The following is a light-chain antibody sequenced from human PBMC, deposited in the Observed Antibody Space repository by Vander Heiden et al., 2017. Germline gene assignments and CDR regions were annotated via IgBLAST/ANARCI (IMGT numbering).Light chain of an antibody. J-gene: IGKJ1*01. CDR2: AAC. CDR1: QGISNY. CDR3: QQYNFWT. Sequence: DIQMTQAPSSLPASLGDRLTIPGRASQGISNYAAWFQQKPGKAPKSMIYAACSLQSGVPSKFSGSGSGTDFTLTISSLQPEDFATYYRQQYNFWTFGQGTKVEIK. V-gene: IGKV1-16*02.